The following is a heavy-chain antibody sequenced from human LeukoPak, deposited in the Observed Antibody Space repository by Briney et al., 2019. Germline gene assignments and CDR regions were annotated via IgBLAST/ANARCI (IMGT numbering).Heavy chain of an antibody. V-gene: IGHV3-21*01. J-gene: IGHJ3*02. Sequence: GGSLRLSCAASGFTFSSYSMNWVRQAPGKGLEWVSSISSSSSYIYYADSVKGRFTISRDNAKNSLYLQMNSLRAEDTTAYYCAREGVVPVHDAFDIWGQGTMVTVSS. CDR1: GFTFSSYS. CDR2: ISSSSSYI. CDR3: AREGVVPVHDAFDI. D-gene: IGHD2-2*01.